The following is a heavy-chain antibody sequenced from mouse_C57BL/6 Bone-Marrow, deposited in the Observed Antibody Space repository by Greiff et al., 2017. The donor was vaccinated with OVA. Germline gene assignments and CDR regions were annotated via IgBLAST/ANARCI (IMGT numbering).Heavy chain of an antibody. CDR1: GFNIKNTY. V-gene: IGHV14-3*01. CDR3: APYDSYFDY. D-gene: IGHD2-4*01. Sequence: VQLQQSVAELVRPGASVKLSCTASGFNIKNTYMQWVKQRPEQGLEWIGRIDPANGNTKYAPKFQGKATITADTSSNTAYLQLSSLTSEDTAIYYCAPYDSYFDYWGQGTTLTVSS. CDR2: IDPANGNT. J-gene: IGHJ2*01.